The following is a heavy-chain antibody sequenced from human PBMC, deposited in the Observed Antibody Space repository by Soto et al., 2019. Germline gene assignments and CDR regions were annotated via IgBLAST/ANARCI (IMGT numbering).Heavy chain of an antibody. J-gene: IGHJ4*02. CDR1: GFTFSDYG. Sequence: PVGSLRLSCAASGFTFSDYGMHWVRQAPGRGLEWVSFISYDGGNKYYADSVKGRFTISRDNSKNTLYLQMNSLRDEDTAVYYCAKDQFAGYSGYDRRSPFDYWGQGTLVTVSS. CDR2: ISYDGGNK. CDR3: AKDQFAGYSGYDRRSPFDY. V-gene: IGHV3-30*18. D-gene: IGHD5-12*01.